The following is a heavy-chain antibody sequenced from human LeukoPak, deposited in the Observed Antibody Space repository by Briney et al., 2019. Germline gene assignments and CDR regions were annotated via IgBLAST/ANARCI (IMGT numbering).Heavy chain of an antibody. Sequence: ASVKVSCKVSGYTLTEVSMHWVRQAPGKGLEWMGGFDPEDGETIYAQKFQGRVTMTEDTSTDTAYMELSSLRSEDTAVYYCATDFLFAPITGTTVDYWGQGTLVTVSS. D-gene: IGHD1-14*01. CDR2: FDPEDGET. CDR1: GYTLTEVS. V-gene: IGHV1-24*01. J-gene: IGHJ4*02. CDR3: ATDFLFAPITGTTVDY.